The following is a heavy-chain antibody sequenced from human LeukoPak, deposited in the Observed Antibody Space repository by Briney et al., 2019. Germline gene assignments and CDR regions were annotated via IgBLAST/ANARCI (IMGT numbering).Heavy chain of an antibody. V-gene: IGHV3-23*01. Sequence: GGSLRLSCAASGFTFSSYAMSWVRQAPGKGLEWVSAISCSGGSTYYADSVKGRFTISRDNSKNTLYLQMNSLRAEDTVVYYCALQSMGYFDYWGQGTLVTVSS. CDR1: GFTFSSYA. CDR3: ALQSMGYFDY. D-gene: IGHD2/OR15-2a*01. CDR2: ISCSGGST. J-gene: IGHJ4*02.